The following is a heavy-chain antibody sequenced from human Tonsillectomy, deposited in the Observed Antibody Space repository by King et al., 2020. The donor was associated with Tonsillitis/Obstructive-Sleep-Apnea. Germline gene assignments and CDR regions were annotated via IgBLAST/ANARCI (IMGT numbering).Heavy chain of an antibody. CDR2: IWYDGSNK. J-gene: IGHJ4*02. V-gene: IGHV3-33*01. D-gene: IGHD3-16*01. Sequence: HVQLVESGGGVVQPGRSLRLSCAASGFTFSSYGMHWVRQAPGKGLEWVAVIWYDGSNKYYADSVKGRFTISRDNSKNTLYLQMNSLRAEDTAVYYCARGRVPGGDLDYWGQGTLVTVSS. CDR3: ARGRVPGGDLDY. CDR1: GFTFSSYG.